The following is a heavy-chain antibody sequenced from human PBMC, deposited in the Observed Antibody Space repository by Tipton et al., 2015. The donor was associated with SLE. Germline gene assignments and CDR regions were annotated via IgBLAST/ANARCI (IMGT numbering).Heavy chain of an antibody. V-gene: IGHV1-18*04. CDR2: ISAYNGNT. CDR1: GYTFTSYG. Sequence: QSGAEVKKPGASVKVFCKASGYTFTSYGISWVRQASGQGLEWMGWISAYNGNTNYAQKLQGRVTMTTDTSTSTAYMELRSLRSDDTAVYYCARDYGEKHYYYYYMDVWGKGTTVTVSS. J-gene: IGHJ6*03. D-gene: IGHD4-17*01. CDR3: ARDYGEKHYYYYYMDV.